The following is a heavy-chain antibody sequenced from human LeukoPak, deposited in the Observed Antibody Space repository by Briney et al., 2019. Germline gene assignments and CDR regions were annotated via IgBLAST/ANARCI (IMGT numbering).Heavy chain of an antibody. CDR1: GFVLSDYG. CDR3: ARASAGYYDSSGYRHPAYYYYMDV. Sequence: GGSLRLSCAASGFVLSDYGMHWVRQAPGKGLEWVANIKQDGSEKYYVDSVKGRFTISRDNAKNSLYLQMNSLRAEDTAVYYCARASAGYYDSSGYRHPAYYYYMDVWGKGTTVTVSS. D-gene: IGHD3-22*01. CDR2: IKQDGSEK. J-gene: IGHJ6*03. V-gene: IGHV3-7*01.